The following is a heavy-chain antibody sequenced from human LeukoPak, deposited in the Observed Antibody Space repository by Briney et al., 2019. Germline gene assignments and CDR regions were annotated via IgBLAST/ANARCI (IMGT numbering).Heavy chain of an antibody. CDR2: TYYRSKWYN. D-gene: IGHD3-22*01. V-gene: IGHV6-1*01. CDR1: GDSVSSNSAA. J-gene: IGHJ4*02. Sequence: SQTLSLTCAISGDSVSSNSAAWNWIRQSPSRGLEWLGRTYYRSKWYNDYAVSVKSRITINPDTSKNQFSLQLNSVTPEDTAVYYCARGLRGRGITMIVVVRYPGTFFDYWGQGTLVTVSS. CDR3: ARGLRGRGITMIVVVRYPGTFFDY.